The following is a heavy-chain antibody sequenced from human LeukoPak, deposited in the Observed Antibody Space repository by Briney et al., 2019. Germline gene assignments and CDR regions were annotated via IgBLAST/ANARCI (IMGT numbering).Heavy chain of an antibody. D-gene: IGHD2-8*01. CDR3: ARLSTRYCTNGVCPFDY. CDR2: IYPGDSDT. Sequence: GASLKISCKGYGYSFTSYSIDWVRQLPGKGLEWLGIIYPGDSDTRYSPSFQGHVTFSADKSISTAYLQWNSLKASDTAMYYCARLSTRYCTNGVCPFDYWGQGTLVTVSS. CDR1: GYSFTSYS. J-gene: IGHJ4*02. V-gene: IGHV5-51*01.